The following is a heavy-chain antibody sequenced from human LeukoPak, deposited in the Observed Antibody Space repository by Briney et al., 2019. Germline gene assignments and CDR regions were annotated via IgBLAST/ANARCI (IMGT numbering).Heavy chain of an antibody. CDR1: GFTFSNYA. J-gene: IGHJ4*02. CDR3: AKAQEKAYCGGDCYSPDY. Sequence: GGSLRLSCAASGFTFSNYAMSWVRQAPGKGLEWVSAISGSGGNTYYADSVKGRFTISRDNSKNTLFLQMNSLRAEDTAVYYCAKAQEKAYCGGDCYSPDYWGQGTLVTVSS. V-gene: IGHV3-23*01. CDR2: ISGSGGNT. D-gene: IGHD2-21*02.